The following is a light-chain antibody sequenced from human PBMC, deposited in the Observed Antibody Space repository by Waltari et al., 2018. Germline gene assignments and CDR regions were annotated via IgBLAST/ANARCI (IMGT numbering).Light chain of an antibody. CDR1: PSNIGGNP. CDR3: AAWDDSLNGFYV. V-gene: IGLV1-44*01. Sequence: QSVLTHPPSSPGNPGQRVTISCSGSPSNIGGNPLTCVQHPQGTAHKLLIHSNHQRPSGVPDRFSGSKSGTSASLAISGLQSEDEADYYCAAWDDSLNGFYVFGTGTKVTVL. J-gene: IGLJ1*01. CDR2: SNH.